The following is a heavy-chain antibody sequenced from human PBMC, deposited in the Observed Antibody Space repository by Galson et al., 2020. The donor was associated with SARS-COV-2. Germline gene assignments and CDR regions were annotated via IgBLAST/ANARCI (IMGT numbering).Heavy chain of an antibody. V-gene: IGHV3-48*04. CDR1: GFTFSSYT. D-gene: IGHD1-1*01. Sequence: GGSLRLSCTASGFTFSSYTMNWVRQAPVKGLELVAYIRSSSGTIYYADSVKGRFTISRDNANNSLYLQLNSLRVEDTAVYYCARERLEYWGQGTLVTVSS. CDR2: IRSSSGTI. CDR3: ARERLEY. J-gene: IGHJ4*02.